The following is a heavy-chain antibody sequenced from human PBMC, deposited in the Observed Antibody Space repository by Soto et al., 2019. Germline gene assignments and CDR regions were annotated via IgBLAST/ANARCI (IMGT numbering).Heavy chain of an antibody. CDR2: INTGGSPA. CDR1: GFAFRHNY. J-gene: IGHJ5*02. CDR3: ATGGIYYET. V-gene: IGHV3-11*01. Sequence: GGSLRLSCTVSGFAFRHNYLTWIRQAPGKGLEWLSYINTGGSPANYADSVKGRFTISTDIAKKSLYLQMDSLRADDTGVYYCATGGIYYETWGQGTLVTVSS. D-gene: IGHD1-26*01.